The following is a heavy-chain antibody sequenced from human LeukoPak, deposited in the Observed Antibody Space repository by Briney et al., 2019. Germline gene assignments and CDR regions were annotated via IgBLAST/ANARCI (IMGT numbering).Heavy chain of an antibody. D-gene: IGHD6-6*01. Sequence: ASVKVSCKVSGYTLTELSMHWVRQAPGKGLEWMGGFDPEDGETIYAQKFQGRVTMTEDTSTDTAYMELSSLRSEDTTVYYCASRIAARPYYFDYWGQGTLVTVSS. CDR2: FDPEDGET. V-gene: IGHV1-24*01. CDR3: ASRIAARPYYFDY. J-gene: IGHJ4*02. CDR1: GYTLTELS.